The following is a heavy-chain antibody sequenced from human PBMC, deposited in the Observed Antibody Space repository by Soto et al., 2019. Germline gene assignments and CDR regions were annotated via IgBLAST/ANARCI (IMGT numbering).Heavy chain of an antibody. J-gene: IGHJ4*02. CDR2: FDPEDDET. D-gene: IGHD5-18*01. Sequence: QVQLVQSGTEVKKPGASVKVSCKVSGYTLTELSMHWVRQAPGKGLEWMGGFDPEDDETIYAQKFQGRVTMTEDTSTDTAYMELSSLISDDTAVYYCATRTYSHGFVDYWGQGTLVTVSS. CDR3: ATRTYSHGFVDY. CDR1: GYTLTELS. V-gene: IGHV1-24*01.